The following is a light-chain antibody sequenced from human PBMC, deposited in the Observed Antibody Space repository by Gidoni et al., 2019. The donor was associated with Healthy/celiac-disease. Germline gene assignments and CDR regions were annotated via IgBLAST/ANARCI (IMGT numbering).Light chain of an antibody. CDR2: GAS. J-gene: IGKJ1*01. CDR3: QQYGSSQGWT. V-gene: IGKV3-20*01. CDR1: QSVSSSY. Sequence: EIVLTQSPGTLSLSPGERATLSCRASQSVSSSYLAWYQQKPGQAPRLLIYGASSRATGIPDRFSGSGSGTDFTLTISRLEPEDFAVHYCQQYGSSQGWTFGQGTKVEIK.